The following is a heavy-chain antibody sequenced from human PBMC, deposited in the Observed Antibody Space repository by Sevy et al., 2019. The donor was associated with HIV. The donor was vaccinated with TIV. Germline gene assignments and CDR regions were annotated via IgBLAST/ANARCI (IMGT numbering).Heavy chain of an antibody. CDR2: TRNKADGYTT. CDR3: TTHAGIAAAGRVFDY. D-gene: IGHD6-13*01. J-gene: IGHJ4*02. V-gene: IGHV3-72*01. Sequence: GGSLRLSCAASGFTFSDHYMEWVRQAPGKGLEWIGRTRNKADGYTTEYAASVKGRFTISRDDSKNSLYLQMNSLKTEDTAVYHCTTHAGIAAAGRVFDYWGQGTLVTVSS. CDR1: GFTFSDHY.